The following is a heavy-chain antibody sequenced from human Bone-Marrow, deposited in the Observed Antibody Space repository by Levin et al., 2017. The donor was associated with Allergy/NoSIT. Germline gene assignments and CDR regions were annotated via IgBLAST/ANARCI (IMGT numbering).Heavy chain of an antibody. CDR2: TSGAGGEK. V-gene: IGHV3-30*04. CDR1: AFTFSSYA. Sequence: QAGGSLRLSCAASAFTFSSYALHWVRQPPGKGLEWLAATSGAGGEKYYPDSVKGRFTISRDNSKNILYLQMNSLTVEDTAVYYCARDMIRTPGGPWGYYALDVWGQGTTVTVSS. CDR3: ARDMIRTPGGPWGYYALDV. J-gene: IGHJ6*02. D-gene: IGHD3-10*01.